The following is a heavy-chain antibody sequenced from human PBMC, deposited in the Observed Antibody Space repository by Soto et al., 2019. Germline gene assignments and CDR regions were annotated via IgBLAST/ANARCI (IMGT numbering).Heavy chain of an antibody. CDR1: GFTFSSYA. V-gene: IGHV3-23*01. J-gene: IGHJ2*01. Sequence: EVQLLESGGGLVQPGGSLRLSCAASGFTFSSYAMTWVRQAPGKGLEWVSAITGSGGNTNHLDSVKGRFTISRDNSRNTLDLQMNSLRAVDTAVYYCAKVGSYYKSFDHWYFDLWGRGTLVTVSS. CDR3: AKVGSYYKSFDHWYFDL. CDR2: ITGSGGNT. D-gene: IGHD3-10*01.